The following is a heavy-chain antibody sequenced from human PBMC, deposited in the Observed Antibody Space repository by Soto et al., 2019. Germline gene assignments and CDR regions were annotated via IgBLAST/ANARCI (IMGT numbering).Heavy chain of an antibody. CDR2: IYYSGST. V-gene: IGHV4-59*01. CDR1: GGPISSYY. Sequence: KPSETLSLTCTVSGGPISSYYWSWIRQPPGKGLEWIGYIYYSGSTNYNPSLKSRVTISVDTSKNQFSLKLSSVTAADTAVYYCARSPWIQLWSFDYWGQGTLVTVSS. J-gene: IGHJ4*02. D-gene: IGHD5-18*01. CDR3: ARSPWIQLWSFDY.